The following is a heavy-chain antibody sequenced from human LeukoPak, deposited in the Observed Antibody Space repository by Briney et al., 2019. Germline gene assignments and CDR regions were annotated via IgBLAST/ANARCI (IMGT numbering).Heavy chain of an antibody. CDR1: GYTFTSYG. CDR2: ISTYYGNT. CDR3: ARVYSTNYYGSGDRPFLFDY. J-gene: IGHJ4*02. V-gene: IGHV1-18*01. Sequence: ASVKVSCKASGYTFTSYGFSWVRQAPGQGLEWMGWISTYYGNTNYAQKLQDRVTMTTDTSTSTAYMERTSLRSDDTAVYYCARVYSTNYYGSGDRPFLFDYWGQGTVVTVSS. D-gene: IGHD3-10*01.